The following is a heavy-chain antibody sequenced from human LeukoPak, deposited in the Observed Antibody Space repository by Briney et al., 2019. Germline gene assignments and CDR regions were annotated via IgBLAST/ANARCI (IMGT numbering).Heavy chain of an antibody. CDR3: VRDDDMSSGWHELDY. CDR1: GFTFSRYT. V-gene: IGHV3-23*01. Sequence: GGSLRLSCAGSGFTFSRYTMSWVRQAPGKGLEWVSVISAAGVTYYAESVKGRFIISRDNDKNTVYLQMNCLSAEDTAVYYCVRDDDMSSGWHELDYWGQGTLVTVSS. D-gene: IGHD6-19*01. J-gene: IGHJ4*02. CDR2: ISAAGVT.